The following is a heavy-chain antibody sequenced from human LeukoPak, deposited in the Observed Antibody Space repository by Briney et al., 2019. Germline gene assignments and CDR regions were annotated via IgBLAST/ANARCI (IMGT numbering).Heavy chain of an antibody. CDR1: VYTFITYG. J-gene: IGHJ4*02. V-gene: IGHV1-18*01. Sequence: ASVKDSCKASVYTFITYGISWVRQAPGQGLEWMGWISPNNGNTNYAQKFQDRAIMTTDTSTSTAYMELRSLRLDDTAVYYCARAGGTDYWGQGTLVTVSS. CDR2: ISPNNGNT. CDR3: ARAGGTDY. D-gene: IGHD3-16*01.